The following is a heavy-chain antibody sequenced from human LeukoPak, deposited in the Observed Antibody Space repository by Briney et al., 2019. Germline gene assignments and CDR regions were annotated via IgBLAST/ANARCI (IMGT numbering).Heavy chain of an antibody. V-gene: IGHV3-11*04. CDR3: ARTIGYCSGGSCYPEYFQH. Sequence: GGSLRLSCAASGFTFSDYYMSWIRQAPGRGLEWVSYISSSGSTIYYADSVKGRFTISRDNAKNSLYLQMNSLRAEDTAVYYCARTIGYCSGGSCYPEYFQHWGQGTLVTVSS. D-gene: IGHD2-15*01. CDR2: ISSSGSTI. CDR1: GFTFSDYY. J-gene: IGHJ1*01.